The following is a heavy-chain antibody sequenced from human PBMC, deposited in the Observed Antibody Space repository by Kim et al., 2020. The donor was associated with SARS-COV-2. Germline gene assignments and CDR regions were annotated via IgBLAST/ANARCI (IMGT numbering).Heavy chain of an antibody. D-gene: IGHD4-4*01. CDR1: GFTFSDYY. CDR3: ATTLTRLEWRGYFQH. J-gene: IGHJ1*01. CDR2: ISSSSSYT. V-gene: IGHV3-11*03. Sequence: GGSLRLSCAASGFTFSDYYMSWIRQAPGKGLEWVSYISSSSSYTNYADSVKGRFTISRDNAKNSLYLQMNSLRAEDTAVYYCATTLTRLEWRGYFQHWGQGTLVTVSS.